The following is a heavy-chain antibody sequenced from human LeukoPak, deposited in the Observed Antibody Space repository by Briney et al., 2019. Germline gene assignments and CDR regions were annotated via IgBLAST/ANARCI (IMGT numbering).Heavy chain of an antibody. CDR1: GFTFSSYS. J-gene: IGHJ4*02. D-gene: IGHD5-18*01. V-gene: IGHV3-48*01. CDR3: ARDDSYGYPKPFDY. Sequence: PGGSLRLSCAASGFTFSSYSMNWVRQAPGKGLEWVSYISSSSSTIYYADSVKGRFTISRDNAKNSLYLQMNSLRAEDTAVYYCARDDSYGYPKPFDYWGQGTLATVSS. CDR2: ISSSSSTI.